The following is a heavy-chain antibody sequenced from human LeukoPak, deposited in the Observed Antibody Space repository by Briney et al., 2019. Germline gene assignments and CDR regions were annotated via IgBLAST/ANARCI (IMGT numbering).Heavy chain of an antibody. CDR1: GFTFSSYA. D-gene: IGHD2-21*01. CDR3: AKVSSGVVVIAAYDY. Sequence: PGGSLRLSCAASGFTFSSYAMSWVRQAPGKGLEWVSAISGSGGSTYYADSVKGRFTISRDNSKNTLYLQMNSLRAEDTAVYYCAKVSSGVVVIAAYDYWGQGTLVTVSS. CDR2: ISGSGGST. J-gene: IGHJ4*02. V-gene: IGHV3-23*01.